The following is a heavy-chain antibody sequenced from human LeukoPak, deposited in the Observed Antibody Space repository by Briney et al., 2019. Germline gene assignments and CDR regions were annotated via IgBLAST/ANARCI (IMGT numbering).Heavy chain of an antibody. CDR1: GFTFSRSS. Sequence: PGGSLRLSCAASGFTFSRSSMNWVRQAPGKGLEWISYISSSSSTIYYADSVKGRVTISRDNSKNTLYLQMNSLRAEDTAVYYCAKSPAAAGYYFDYWGQGTLVTVSS. D-gene: IGHD6-13*01. CDR2: ISSSSSTI. V-gene: IGHV3-48*01. J-gene: IGHJ4*02. CDR3: AKSPAAAGYYFDY.